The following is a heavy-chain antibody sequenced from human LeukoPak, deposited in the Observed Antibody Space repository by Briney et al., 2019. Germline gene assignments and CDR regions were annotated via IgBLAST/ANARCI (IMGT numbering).Heavy chain of an antibody. Sequence: PGGSLRLSCAASGFTFSSYNMNWVRQAPGKGLEWVSSISSTSRSYIYYADSVKGRFTISRDNAKNSLYLQMNSLRAEDTAVYYCARERTPKHYYGSGSYDRYFEHWGQGTLVTVSS. CDR1: GFTFSSYN. D-gene: IGHD3-10*01. CDR3: ARERTPKHYYGSGSYDRYFEH. V-gene: IGHV3-21*01. J-gene: IGHJ4*02. CDR2: ISSTSRSYI.